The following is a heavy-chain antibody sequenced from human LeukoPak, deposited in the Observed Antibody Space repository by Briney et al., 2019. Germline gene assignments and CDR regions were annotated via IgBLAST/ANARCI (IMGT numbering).Heavy chain of an antibody. V-gene: IGHV1-2*02. CDR2: INPNSGGT. D-gene: IGHD3-3*01. J-gene: IGHJ5*02. CDR3: ARTPYYDFWSGYYSASFDP. Sequence: ASVKVSCKASGYTFTGYYMHWVRQAPGQGLEWMGWINPNSGGTNYAQKFQGRVTTTRDTSISTAYMELSRLRSGDTAVYYCARTPYYDFWSGYYSASFDPWGQGTLVTVSS. CDR1: GYTFTGYY.